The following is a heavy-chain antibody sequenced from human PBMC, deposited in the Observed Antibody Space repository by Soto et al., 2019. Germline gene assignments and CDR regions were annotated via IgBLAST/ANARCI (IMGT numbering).Heavy chain of an antibody. J-gene: IGHJ6*02. CDR2: ISAYNDYT. CDR1: GYSFIRYG. Sequence: QVRLVQSAAEVKKPWASVKVSCKASGYSFIRYGITWVRQAPGQGLEWMGWISAYNDYTNYAQKLQGRVTMTTDTSTSTVYMELRSLRSDDTAVYYCARGGYYDKVWGKMNYYGLDVWGQGTTVTVSS. D-gene: IGHD3-16*01. CDR3: ARGGYYDKVWGKMNYYGLDV. V-gene: IGHV1-18*01.